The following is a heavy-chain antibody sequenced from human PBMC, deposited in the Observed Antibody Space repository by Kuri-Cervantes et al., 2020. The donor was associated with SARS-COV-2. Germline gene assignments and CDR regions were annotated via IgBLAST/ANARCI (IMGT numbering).Heavy chain of an antibody. J-gene: IGHJ6*02. D-gene: IGHD4-11*01. V-gene: IGHV1-69*04. CDR1: GGTFSSYA. CDR2: IIPILGIA. CDR3: ARVFAVTTTINYYYYGMDV. Sequence: SVKVSCKASGGTFSSYAISWVRQAPGQGLEWMGRIIPILGIANYAQKFQGRVTITADKSTSTACMELSSLRSEDTAVYYCARVFAVTTTINYYYYGMDVWGQGTTVTVSS.